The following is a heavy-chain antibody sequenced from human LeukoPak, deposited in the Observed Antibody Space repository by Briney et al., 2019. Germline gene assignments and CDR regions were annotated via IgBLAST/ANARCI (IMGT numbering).Heavy chain of an antibody. CDR2: ISGSGGST. CDR1: GFTFSSYA. D-gene: IGHD5-12*01. Sequence: AGGSLRLSCAASGFTFSSYAMSWVLHAPGKGLVWVSAISGSGGSTYYSDSVKGRFTISRDNSKNTLYLQMNSLRAEDTAVYYCAKDPRSGYGDDYWGQGTLVTVSS. CDR3: AKDPRSGYGDDY. J-gene: IGHJ4*02. V-gene: IGHV3-23*01.